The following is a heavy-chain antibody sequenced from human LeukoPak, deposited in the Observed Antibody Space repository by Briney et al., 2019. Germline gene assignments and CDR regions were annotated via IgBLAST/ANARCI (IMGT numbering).Heavy chain of an antibody. CDR3: ARDLVDYYDSSGYYPPSY. CDR1: GFTFSSYA. Sequence: GGSLRLSCAASGFTFSSYAMHWVRQAPGKGLEWEAVISYDGSNKYYADSVKGRFTISRDNSKNTLYLQMNSLRAEDTAVYYCARDLVDYYDSSGYYPPSYWGQGTLVTVSS. V-gene: IGHV3-30-3*01. J-gene: IGHJ4*02. CDR2: ISYDGSNK. D-gene: IGHD3-22*01.